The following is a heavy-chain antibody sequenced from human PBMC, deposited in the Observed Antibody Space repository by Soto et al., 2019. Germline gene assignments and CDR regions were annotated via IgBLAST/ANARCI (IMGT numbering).Heavy chain of an antibody. V-gene: IGHV3-33*01. Sequence: GGSLRLSCAASGFTFSSYGMHWVRQAPGKGLEWVAVIWYDGSNKYYADSVKGRFTISRDNSKNTLYLQMNSLRAEDTAVYYCARGGKKRSPNYYYYYYMDVWGKGTTVTVSS. CDR3: ARGGKKRSPNYYYYYYMDV. J-gene: IGHJ6*03. CDR2: IWYDGSNK. CDR1: GFTFSSYG.